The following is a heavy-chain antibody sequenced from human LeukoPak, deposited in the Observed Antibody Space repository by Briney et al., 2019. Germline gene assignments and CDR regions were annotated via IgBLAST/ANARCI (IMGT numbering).Heavy chain of an antibody. CDR1: GFTFSSYA. CDR2: ISGSGGST. Sequence: GGSLRLSCAASGFTFSSYAMSWVRQAPGKGLEWVSAISGSGGSTYYADSVKGRFTISRDNSKNTLYLQMNSLRAEDTAVYYCAKDLRGECLFAPRGFDYGGQGTRATVSS. D-gene: IGHD3-3*01. V-gene: IGHV3-23*01. J-gene: IGHJ4*02. CDR3: AKDLRGECLFAPRGFDY.